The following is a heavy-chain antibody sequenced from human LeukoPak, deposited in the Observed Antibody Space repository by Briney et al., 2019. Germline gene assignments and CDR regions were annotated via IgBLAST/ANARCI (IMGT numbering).Heavy chain of an antibody. CDR3: ARASFNYYYYMDV. J-gene: IGHJ6*03. D-gene: IGHD3-10*01. Sequence: SETLSLTCSVSGGSISNYYWSWIRQPPGKGLEWIGYIHYSGTSNYNPSLKSRVTVSVDTSKNQFSLKLSSVTAADTAVYYCARASFNYYYYMDVWGKGTTVTVSS. V-gene: IGHV4-59*01. CDR2: IHYSGTS. CDR1: GGSISNYY.